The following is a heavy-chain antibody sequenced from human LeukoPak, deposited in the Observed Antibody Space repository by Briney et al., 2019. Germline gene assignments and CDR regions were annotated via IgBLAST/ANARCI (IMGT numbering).Heavy chain of an antibody. Sequence: PGGSLRLSCAASGFTFDDYAMHWVRQAPGKGLEWVSGISWNSGSIGYADSVKGRFTISRDNAKNSLYLQMNSLRAEDTVLYYCAKIQSSFDYYGMDVWGQGTTVTVSS. J-gene: IGHJ6*02. CDR3: AKIQSSFDYYGMDV. D-gene: IGHD2/OR15-2a*01. CDR1: GFTFDDYA. CDR2: ISWNSGSI. V-gene: IGHV3-9*01.